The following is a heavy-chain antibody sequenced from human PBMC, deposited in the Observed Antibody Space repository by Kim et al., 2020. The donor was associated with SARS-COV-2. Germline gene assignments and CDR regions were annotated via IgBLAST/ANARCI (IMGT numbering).Heavy chain of an antibody. Sequence: SETLSLTCTVSGGSISSSYWTWIRQPPGKGLEWIGHIYYIGSTNYNPSLKSRVTISLDTSKNQFSLKLSSVTAADTAVYYCASWVASSRRYFDLWGRGTLVTVSS. J-gene: IGHJ2*01. CDR1: GGSISSSY. CDR2: IYYIGST. CDR3: ASWVASSRRYFDL. V-gene: IGHV4-59*01. D-gene: IGHD6-13*01.